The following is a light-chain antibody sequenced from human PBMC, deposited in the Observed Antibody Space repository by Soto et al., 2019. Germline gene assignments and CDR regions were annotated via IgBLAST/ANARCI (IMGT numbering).Light chain of an antibody. CDR1: SSDIGNYNF. CDR2: EVS. Sequence: QSVLTQPPSASGSPGQSVAVSCTGTSSDIGNYNFVSWYQQHPGKAPELMIYEVSKRPSGVPDRFSGSKSGNTASLTVSGLQAEDEADYYCSSYAGSNTYVFGTGTKVTV. CDR3: SSYAGSNTYV. V-gene: IGLV2-8*01. J-gene: IGLJ1*01.